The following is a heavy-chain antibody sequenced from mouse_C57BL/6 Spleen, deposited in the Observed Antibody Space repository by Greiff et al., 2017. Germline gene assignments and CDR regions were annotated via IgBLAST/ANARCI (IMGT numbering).Heavy chain of an antibody. CDR2: IHPNSGST. Sequence: QVLLQQPGAELVKPGASVKLSCKASGYTFTSYWMHWVKQRPGQGLEWIGMIHPNSGSTNYNEKFKSKATLTVDKSSSTAYMQLSSLTSEDSAVYSCNNYSSSSWFAYWGQGTLVTVSA. D-gene: IGHD1-1*01. J-gene: IGHJ3*01. CDR3: NNYSSSSWFAY. CDR1: GYTFTSYW. V-gene: IGHV1-64*01.